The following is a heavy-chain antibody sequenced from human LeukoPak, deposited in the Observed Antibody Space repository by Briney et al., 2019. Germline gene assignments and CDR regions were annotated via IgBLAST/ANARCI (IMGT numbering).Heavy chain of an antibody. CDR1: GVSISYYY. D-gene: IGHD3-3*01. CDR3: ARLRFLEWLPHPFDY. V-gene: IGHV4-59*12. CDR2: IHYSGST. J-gene: IGHJ4*02. Sequence: SETLSLTCTVSGVSISYYYWSWIRQPPGKGLEWIGYIHYSGSTNYNPSLKSRVTISVDTSKNQFSLKLSSVTAADTAVYYCARLRFLEWLPHPFDYWGQGTLVTVSS.